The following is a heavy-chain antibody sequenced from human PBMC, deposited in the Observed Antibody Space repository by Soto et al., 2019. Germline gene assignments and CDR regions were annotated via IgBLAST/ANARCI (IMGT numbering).Heavy chain of an antibody. CDR2: INAGNGNT. CDR3: ARFHDYGNYVTWFDP. D-gene: IGHD4-17*01. Sequence: ASVKGSCKASGYTFTSYAMHWVRQAPGQSLEWMGWINAGNGNTKYSQKFQGRVTITRDTSASTAYMELGSLRSEDTAVYYCARFHDYGNYVTWFDPWGQGTLVTVSS. V-gene: IGHV1-3*01. CDR1: GYTFTSYA. J-gene: IGHJ5*02.